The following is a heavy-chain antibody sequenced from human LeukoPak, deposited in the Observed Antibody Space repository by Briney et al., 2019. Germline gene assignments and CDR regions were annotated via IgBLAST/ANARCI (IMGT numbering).Heavy chain of an antibody. CDR1: GGSFSGYY. CDR2: INHSGST. J-gene: IGHJ5*02. V-gene: IGHV4-34*01. Sequence: GSLRLSCAVYGGSFSGYYWSWIRQPPGKGLEWIGEINHSGSTNYNPSLKSRVTISVDTSKNQFSLKLSSVTAADTAVYYCARVGVWFGENWFDPWGQGTLVTVSS. CDR3: ARVGVWFGENWFDP. D-gene: IGHD3-10*01.